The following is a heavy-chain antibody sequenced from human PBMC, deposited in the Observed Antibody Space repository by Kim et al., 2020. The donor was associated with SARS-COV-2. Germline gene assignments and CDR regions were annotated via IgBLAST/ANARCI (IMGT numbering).Heavy chain of an antibody. CDR3: ARDSDANFDY. J-gene: IGHJ4*02. CDR2: T. Sequence: TSYAQKFQGRVTMTRDTSTSTVYMELSSLRSEDTAVYYCARDSDANFDYWGQGTLVTVSS. V-gene: IGHV1-46*01.